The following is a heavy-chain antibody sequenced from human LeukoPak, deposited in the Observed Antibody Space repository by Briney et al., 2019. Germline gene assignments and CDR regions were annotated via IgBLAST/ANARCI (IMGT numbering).Heavy chain of an antibody. CDR2: VIPIFGTA. J-gene: IGHJ3*02. D-gene: IGHD3-22*01. CDR1: GYTFTSYA. CDR3: ASGHDSSGYYPPDI. Sequence: SVKVSCKASGYTFTSYAMNWVRQDPGQGLEWMGGVIPIFGTANYAQKFQRRVTITTDESTSTAYMELSSLRSEDTAVYYCASGHDSSGYYPPDIWGQGTMVTVSS. V-gene: IGHV1-69*05.